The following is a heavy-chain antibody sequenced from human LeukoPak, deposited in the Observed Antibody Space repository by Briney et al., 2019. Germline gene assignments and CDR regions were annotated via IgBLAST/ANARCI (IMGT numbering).Heavy chain of an antibody. D-gene: IGHD5-24*01. CDR2: IYYSGST. CDR3: ARGRDGYNLGFDY. V-gene: IGHV4-59*01. Sequence: SETLSFTCTVSGGSISGYFWSWIRQPPEKGLEWIAYIYYSGSTDYSPSLKSRVTISVDTSKNQFSLKLSSVTAADTAVYYCARGRDGYNLGFDYWGQGTLVTASS. J-gene: IGHJ4*02. CDR1: GGSISGYF.